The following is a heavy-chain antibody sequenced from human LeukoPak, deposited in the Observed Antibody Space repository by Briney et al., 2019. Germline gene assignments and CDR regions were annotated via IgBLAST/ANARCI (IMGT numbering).Heavy chain of an antibody. J-gene: IGHJ4*02. CDR2: IIGGDGTI. D-gene: IGHD3-22*01. CDR1: GFPFSTYT. CDR3: AKSANYYDSSGHGY. Sequence: GGSLRLSCTASGFPFSTYTVSWVRQAPGKGLQWVSSIIGGDGTIYYADSVKGRFTISRDISKNTLYLQMNSLRAEDTAIYYCAKSANYYDSSGHGYWGQGTLVTVSS. V-gene: IGHV3-23*01.